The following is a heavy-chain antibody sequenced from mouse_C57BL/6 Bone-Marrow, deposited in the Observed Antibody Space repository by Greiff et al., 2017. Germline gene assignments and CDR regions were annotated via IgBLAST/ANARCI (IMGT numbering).Heavy chain of an antibody. D-gene: IGHD2-2*01. CDR1: GFSLTSYG. CDR2: IWSDGST. Sequence: VKVVESGPGLVAPSQSLSITCTVSGFSLTSYGVHWVRQPPGKGLEWLVVIWSDGSTTYNSALKSRLSISKDNAKSQVFLKMNSRQTDDTAMYYCARQDYGYDGFAYWGQGTLVTVSA. V-gene: IGHV2-6-1*01. CDR3: ARQDYGYDGFAY. J-gene: IGHJ3*01.